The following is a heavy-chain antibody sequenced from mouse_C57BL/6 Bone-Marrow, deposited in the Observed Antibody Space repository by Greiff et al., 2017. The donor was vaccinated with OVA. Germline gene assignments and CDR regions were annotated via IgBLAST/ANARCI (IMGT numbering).Heavy chain of an antibody. J-gene: IGHJ2*01. V-gene: IGHV1-54*01. CDR1: GYAFTNYL. Sequence: LVESGAELVRPGTSVKVSCKASGYAFTNYLIEWVKQRPGQGLEWIGVINPGSGGTNYNEKFKGKATLTADKSSSTAYMQLSSLTSEDSAVYFCARRYYGSSLYYFDYWGQGTTLTVSS. D-gene: IGHD1-1*01. CDR2: INPGSGGT. CDR3: ARRYYGSSLYYFDY.